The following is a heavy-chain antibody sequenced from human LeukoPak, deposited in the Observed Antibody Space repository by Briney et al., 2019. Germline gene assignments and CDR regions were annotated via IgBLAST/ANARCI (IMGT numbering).Heavy chain of an antibody. CDR3: ARGPPSRFITMAHYFDY. CDR1: GYTFTSYG. V-gene: IGHV1-18*01. J-gene: IGHJ4*02. D-gene: IGHD3-10*01. CDR2: ISAYNGNT. Sequence: ASVTVSCKASGYTFTSYGISWVRQAPGQGLEWMGWISAYNGNTNYAQKLQGKATMTTDTSTSTAYMELRSLRSDDTAVYYCARGPPSRFITMAHYFDYWGQGTLVTVSS.